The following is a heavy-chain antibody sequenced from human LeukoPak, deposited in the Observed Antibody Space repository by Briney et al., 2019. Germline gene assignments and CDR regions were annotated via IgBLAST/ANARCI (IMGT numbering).Heavy chain of an antibody. CDR1: GFTFITYS. Sequence: GGSLRLSCAASGFTFITYSMNWVRQAPGKGLEWVSSISSSSTYIYYADSVKGRFTISRDNAKNTLFLQMNSLRAEDTAVYYCSGGGSITLAGYWGQGTLVTVSS. CDR2: ISSSSTYI. V-gene: IGHV3-21*01. D-gene: IGHD3-10*01. CDR3: SGGGSITLAGY. J-gene: IGHJ4*02.